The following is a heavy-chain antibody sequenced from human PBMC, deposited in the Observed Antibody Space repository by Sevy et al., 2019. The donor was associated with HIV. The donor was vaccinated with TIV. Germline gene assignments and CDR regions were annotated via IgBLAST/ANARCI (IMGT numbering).Heavy chain of an antibody. CDR3: AKDLYYYEPKSCPDH. Sequence: GGSLRLSCVTSGFTSKKFGMHWVRQAPGKGPEWVAIISYDESKKYYADSVKGRFTISSDISKNTLYLQMDRLTTEDTAVYYCAKDLYYYEPKSCPDHWGQGTQVTVSS. CDR1: GFTSKKFG. V-gene: IGHV3-30*18. J-gene: IGHJ4*02. CDR2: ISYDESKK. D-gene: IGHD3-16*01.